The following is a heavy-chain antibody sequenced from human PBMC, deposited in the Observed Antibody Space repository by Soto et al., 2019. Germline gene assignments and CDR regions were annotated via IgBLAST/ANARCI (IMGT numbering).Heavy chain of an antibody. CDR3: ARQKGDIVARRHDH. CDR2: ISGGGST. CDR1: GFTFSGSA. Sequence: EVQLSESGGGLVQPGGSLRLSCGGAGFTFSGSAVSWVRQAPGRGLEWVSGISGGGSTEYADSVKGRFGISRDNSKDTVYLYMNSLRDDDTAVYYCARQKGDIVARRHDHWGQGILVTVSS. J-gene: IGHJ4*02. D-gene: IGHD5-12*01. V-gene: IGHV3-23*01.